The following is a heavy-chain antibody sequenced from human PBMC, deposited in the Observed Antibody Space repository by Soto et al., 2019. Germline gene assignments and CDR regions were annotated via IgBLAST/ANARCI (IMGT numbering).Heavy chain of an antibody. CDR2: IYYSGST. Sequence: PSETLSLTCPVSGFYISSYYWSWIRQPPGKGLEWIGYIYYSGSTNYNPSLKSRVTISVDTSKNQFSLKLSSVTAADTAVYYCARRWGRTFDYWGQGTLVTVSS. D-gene: IGHD7-27*01. CDR1: GFYISSYY. CDR3: ARRWGRTFDY. V-gene: IGHV4-59*08. J-gene: IGHJ4*02.